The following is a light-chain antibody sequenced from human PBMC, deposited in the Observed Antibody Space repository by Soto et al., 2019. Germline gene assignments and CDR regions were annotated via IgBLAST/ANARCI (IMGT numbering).Light chain of an antibody. V-gene: IGLV1-40*01. J-gene: IGLJ3*02. Sequence: QSVLTQPPSVSGAPGQRVTISCTGSSSKIGAGYHVHWYQQLPGTAPKLLIYGNSNRPSGVPDRFSGSKSGTSASLAITGLQAEDEADYYCQSYDSSLSGSVFGGGTKLTVL. CDR2: GNS. CDR3: QSYDSSLSGSV. CDR1: SSKIGAGYH.